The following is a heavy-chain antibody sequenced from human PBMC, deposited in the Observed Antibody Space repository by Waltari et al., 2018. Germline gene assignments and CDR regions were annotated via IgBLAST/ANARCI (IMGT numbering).Heavy chain of an antibody. D-gene: IGHD6-25*01. Sequence: QVQLQQWGAGLLEPSETLSLTCAVYGGSFSGYYWSWIRQPPGKGLEWIGEINHSGSTNYNPSLKSRVTISVDTSKNQFSLKLSSVTAADTAVYYCARSPRIAAISYYGMDVWGQGTTVIVSS. V-gene: IGHV4-34*01. CDR3: ARSPRIAAISYYGMDV. CDR1: GGSFSGYY. CDR2: INHSGST. J-gene: IGHJ6*02.